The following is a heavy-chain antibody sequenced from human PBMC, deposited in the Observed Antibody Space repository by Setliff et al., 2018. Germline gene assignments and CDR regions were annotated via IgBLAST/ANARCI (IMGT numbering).Heavy chain of an antibody. CDR3: ARRWNFGPYGSGIHDAFDM. CDR2: INHSGST. J-gene: IGHJ3*02. V-gene: IGHV4-34*01. D-gene: IGHD3-10*01. Sequence: SETLSLTCAVYGDSFSDYYWSWIRQPPGKGLEWIGEINHSGSTNYKSSLKSRVTISVDTSKNQFSLKLNSVTAADTAVYYCARRWNFGPYGSGIHDAFDMWGQGTMVTVSS. CDR1: GDSFSDYY.